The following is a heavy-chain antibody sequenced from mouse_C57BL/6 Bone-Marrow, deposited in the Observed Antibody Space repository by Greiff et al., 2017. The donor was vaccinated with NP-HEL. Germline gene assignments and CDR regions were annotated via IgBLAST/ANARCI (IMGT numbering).Heavy chain of an antibody. V-gene: IGHV1-69*01. J-gene: IGHJ2*01. CDR1: GYTFTSYW. Sequence: QVQLQQPGAELVMPGASVKLSCKASGYTFTSYWMHWVKQRPGQGLEWIGEIDPSDSYPNYNQKFKGKSTLTVDKSSSTAYMQLSSLTSEDSAVYYCARYYSNYDYGGQGTTLTVSP. D-gene: IGHD2-5*01. CDR3: ARYYSNYDY. CDR2: IDPSDSYP.